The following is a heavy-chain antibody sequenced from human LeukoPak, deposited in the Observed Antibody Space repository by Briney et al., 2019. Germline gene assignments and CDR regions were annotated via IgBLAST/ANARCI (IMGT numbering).Heavy chain of an antibody. V-gene: IGHV3-30*04. J-gene: IGHJ4*02. CDR3: ARDLRAVAGNPYFDY. CDR1: GFTFSSYA. Sequence: GGSLRLSCAASGFTFSSYAMHWVRQAPGKGLEWVGVISYDGSNKYYADSVKGRFTISRDNSKNPLYLQMNSLRAEDTAVYYCARDLRAVAGNPYFDYWGQGPLVPVSS. D-gene: IGHD6-19*01. CDR2: ISYDGSNK.